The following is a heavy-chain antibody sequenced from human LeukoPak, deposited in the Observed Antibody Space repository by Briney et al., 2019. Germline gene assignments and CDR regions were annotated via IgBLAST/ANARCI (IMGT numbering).Heavy chain of an antibody. CDR3: TRESRDYLYYYYYYMDV. CDR1: GFTFGDYA. J-gene: IGHJ6*03. CDR2: IRSKAYGGTP. D-gene: IGHD4-17*01. V-gene: IGHV3-49*04. Sequence: GGSLRLSCTASGFTFGDYAMSWVRQAPGKGLEWVGFIRSKAYGGTPEYAASVKGRFTISRDDSKSIAYLQMNSLKTEDTAVYYCTRESRDYLYYYYYYMDVWGKGTTVTISS.